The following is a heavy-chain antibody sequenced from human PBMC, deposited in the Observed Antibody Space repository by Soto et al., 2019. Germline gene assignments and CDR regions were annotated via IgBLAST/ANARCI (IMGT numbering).Heavy chain of an antibody. D-gene: IGHD6-13*01. Sequence: GGSLRLSCAASGFTFSNYAMSWVRQAPGKGLEWVSAISGSGGSTYYADSVKGRFTISRDNSKNTLYLQMNSLRAEDTAVYYCAKGRSSWYGVIDYWGQGTLVTVSS. CDR2: ISGSGGST. J-gene: IGHJ4*02. CDR1: GFTFSNYA. V-gene: IGHV3-23*01. CDR3: AKGRSSWYGVIDY.